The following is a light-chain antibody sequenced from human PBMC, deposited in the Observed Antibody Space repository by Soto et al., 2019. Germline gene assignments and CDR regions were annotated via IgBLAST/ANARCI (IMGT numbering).Light chain of an antibody. J-gene: IGLJ2*01. Sequence: QSVLTQPPSVSGAPRQRVSISCSGATSNIGNNAVNWYQQLPGKAPKLHIYFDDLMPSGVSDRFSGSKSGTSASLAISGLQSEDEADYYCAAWDDSLNVVLFGGGTKLTVL. CDR3: AAWDDSLNVVL. CDR2: FDD. CDR1: TSNIGNNA. V-gene: IGLV1-36*01.